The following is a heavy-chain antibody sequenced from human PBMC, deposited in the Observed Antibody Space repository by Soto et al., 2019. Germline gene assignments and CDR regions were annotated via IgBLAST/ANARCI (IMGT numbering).Heavy chain of an antibody. CDR1: GYSFTSYW. J-gene: IGHJ6*02. V-gene: IGHV5-51*01. CDR3: ASALVITGTTYGMDV. D-gene: IGHD1-7*01. CDR2: IYPGDSDT. Sequence: SLKISCKGSGYSFTSYWIGWVRQMPGKGLEWMGIIYPGDSDTRYSPSFQGQVTISADKSISTAYLQWSSLKASDTAMYYCASALVITGTTYGMDVWGQGTTVTVS.